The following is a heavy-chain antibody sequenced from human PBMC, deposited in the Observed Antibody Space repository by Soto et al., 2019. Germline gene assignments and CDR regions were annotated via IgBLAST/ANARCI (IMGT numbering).Heavy chain of an antibody. CDR1: GGSFSGYY. CDR2: INHSGST. CDR3: ARGFYYYYMDV. Sequence: PSETLSLTCAVYGGSFSGYYWSWTRQPPGKGLEWIGEINHSGSTNYNPSLKSRVTISVDTSKNQFSLKLSSVTAADTAVYYCARGFYYYYMDVWGKGTTVTVSS. J-gene: IGHJ6*03. V-gene: IGHV4-34*01.